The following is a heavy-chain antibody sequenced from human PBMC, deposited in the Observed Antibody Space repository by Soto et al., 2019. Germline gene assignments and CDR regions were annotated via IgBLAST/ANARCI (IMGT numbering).Heavy chain of an antibody. J-gene: IGHJ6*02. V-gene: IGHV5-51*01. Sequence: EVQLVQSGAEVKKPGESLKISCKGSGHNFTSYWIAWVRQMPGKGLEYMGVINPGDSETKYSPSFQGQVTISADKSISTAYLQWSSLRASDTAMYYCARRKSGAYRPYYYYYGMDVWGQGTTVTVSS. CDR1: GHNFTSYW. CDR3: ARRKSGAYRPYYYYYGMDV. D-gene: IGHD3-10*01. CDR2: INPGDSET.